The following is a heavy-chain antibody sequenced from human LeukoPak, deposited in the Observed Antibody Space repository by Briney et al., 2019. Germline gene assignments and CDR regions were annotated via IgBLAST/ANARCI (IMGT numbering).Heavy chain of an antibody. Sequence: GGSLRLSCAASGFTFSNYWMTWVRQAPGKGLELVANIKQDGSEKYYVDSVKGRFTISRDNAKNSLYLQMNSLRAEDTAVYYCARDRRVDYWGQGTLVTVSS. CDR3: ARDRRVDY. CDR2: IKQDGSEK. V-gene: IGHV3-7*01. J-gene: IGHJ4*02. CDR1: GFTFSNYW.